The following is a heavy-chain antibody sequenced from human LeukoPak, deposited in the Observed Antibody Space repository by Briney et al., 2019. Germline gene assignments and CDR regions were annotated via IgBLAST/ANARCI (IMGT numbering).Heavy chain of an antibody. V-gene: IGHV4-31*03. D-gene: IGHD3-10*01. J-gene: IGHJ4*02. Sequence: SQTLSLTCTVSGDSVTTTGYYWSWIRQYPGKGLEWIGYIYYSGSTYYNPSLKSRVAISVDTSKNQFYLRLSSVTAADTAVYYCTRGGYYYGSGNDFWGQGSLVTVSS. CDR2: IYYSGST. CDR3: TRGGYYYGSGNDF. CDR1: GDSVTTTGYY.